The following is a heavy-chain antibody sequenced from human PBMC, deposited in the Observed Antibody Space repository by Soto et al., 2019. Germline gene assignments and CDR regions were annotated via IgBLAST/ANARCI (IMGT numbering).Heavy chain of an antibody. CDR2: IFSNNER. CDR1: GFSLTTGRMG. J-gene: IGHJ6*02. D-gene: IGHD3-10*01. V-gene: IGHV2-26*03. Sequence: QVTLKESGPVLVKATETLTLTCSISGFSLTTGRMGVSWIRQPPGKALEWLAHIFSNNERSYTTSLQNRLSISADNPKRQVVLTMTDVGPVDTATYFCARLVADSSWYYYGLDVWGQGASVTVS. CDR3: ARLVADSSWYYYGLDV.